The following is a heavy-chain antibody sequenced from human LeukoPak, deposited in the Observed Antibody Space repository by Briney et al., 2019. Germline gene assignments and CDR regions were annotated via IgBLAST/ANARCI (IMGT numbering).Heavy chain of an antibody. J-gene: IGHJ4*02. V-gene: IGHV1-18*01. CDR2: ISPYNGNT. CDR1: GYTFTSYG. CDR3: ARKLYDSSRYGQTYYFDY. Sequence: ASVKVSCKASGYTFTSYGISWVRQAPGQGLEWMGWISPYNGNTNYAQKPQGRVTMTTDTSTSTAYMDLRSLRSDDTAVYYCARKLYDSSRYGQTYYFDYWGQGTLVTVSS. D-gene: IGHD3-22*01.